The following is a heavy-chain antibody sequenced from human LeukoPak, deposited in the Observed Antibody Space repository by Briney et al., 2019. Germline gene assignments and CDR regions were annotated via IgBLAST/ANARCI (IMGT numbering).Heavy chain of an antibody. D-gene: IGHD1-14*01. Sequence: ASVKVSCKASGYTFTGYYMHWVRQAPGQGLEWMGWINPNSGGTNYAQKFQGRVTITRDTSISTAYMELSRLRSDDTAVYYCARGYLGIRVFDYWGQGTLVTVSS. CDR2: INPNSGGT. J-gene: IGHJ4*02. V-gene: IGHV1-2*02. CDR1: GYTFTGYY. CDR3: ARGYLGIRVFDY.